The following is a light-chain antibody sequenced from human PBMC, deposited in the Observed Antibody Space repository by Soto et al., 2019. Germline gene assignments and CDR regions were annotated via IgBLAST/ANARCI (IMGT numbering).Light chain of an antibody. V-gene: IGKV1-9*01. CDR2: AAS. J-gene: IGKJ1*01. CDR1: QGISSY. Sequence: DVQMTQSPSTLSASQRDRVTITCRASQGISSYLAWYQKKPGKAPKLLMYAASTLQSGVPSRFSGSGSGTEFTLTISSLQPEDFATYYCQQLKSYPQTCGQWTKV. CDR3: QQLKSYPQT.